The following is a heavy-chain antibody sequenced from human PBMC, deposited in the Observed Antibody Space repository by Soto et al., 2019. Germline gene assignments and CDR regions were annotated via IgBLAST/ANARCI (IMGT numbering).Heavy chain of an antibody. CDR1: GITVSSNY. Sequence: QSGGSLRLSCAASGITVSSNYMTWVRQAPGKGLEWVSLIYSDGTTYYGDSVEGRFTISRDSSKNTLYLQMNSLRAEDTAVYYCARDRSGSSGYYGLDVWGQGTTVTVSS. CDR3: ARDRSGSSGYYGLDV. D-gene: IGHD3-10*01. CDR2: IYSDGTT. J-gene: IGHJ6*02. V-gene: IGHV3-53*01.